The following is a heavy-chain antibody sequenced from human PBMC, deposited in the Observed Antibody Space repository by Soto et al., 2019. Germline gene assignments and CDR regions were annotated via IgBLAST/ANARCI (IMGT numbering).Heavy chain of an antibody. CDR1: GGSFSGYY. Sequence: PSETLSLTCAVYGGSFSGYYWSWIRQPPGKGLEWIGEINHSGSTNYNPSLKSRVTISVDTSKNQFSLKLSSVTAADTAVYYCARGRGRATKNYYYYYGMDVWGQGTTVTVSS. D-gene: IGHD5-12*01. V-gene: IGHV4-34*01. CDR3: ARGRGRATKNYYYYYGMDV. CDR2: INHSGST. J-gene: IGHJ6*02.